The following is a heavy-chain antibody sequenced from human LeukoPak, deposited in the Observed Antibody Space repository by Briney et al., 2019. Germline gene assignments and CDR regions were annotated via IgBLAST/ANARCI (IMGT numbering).Heavy chain of an antibody. CDR1: GFTFSSYE. CDR2: ISSSGSTI. D-gene: IGHD5-24*01. J-gene: IGHJ4*02. V-gene: IGHV3-48*03. Sequence: GGSLRLSCAASGFTFSSYEMNWVRQAPGKGLEWVSYISSSGSTIYYADSVKGRFTISRDNAKNSLYLQMNSLRAEDTAVYHCARETRVRWTDYWGQGILVTVSS. CDR3: ARETRVRWTDY.